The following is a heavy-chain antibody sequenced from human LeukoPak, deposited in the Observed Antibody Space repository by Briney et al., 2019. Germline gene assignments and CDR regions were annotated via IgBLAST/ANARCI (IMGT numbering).Heavy chain of an antibody. CDR1: GFTFINAW. J-gene: IGHJ4*02. CDR2: IKGKTDGGTT. D-gene: IGHD1-1*01. V-gene: IGHV3-15*01. Sequence: GGSLRLSCAASGFTFINAWMSWVRQAPGKGLEWVGRIKGKTDGGTTDYAAPVKGRFVISRDDSKNTLYLQMNSLETEDTAVYYCITDSTGCFDYWGQGTLVTVSS. CDR3: ITDSTGCFDY.